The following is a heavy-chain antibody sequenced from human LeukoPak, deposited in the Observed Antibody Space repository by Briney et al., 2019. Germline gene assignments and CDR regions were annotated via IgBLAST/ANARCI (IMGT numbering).Heavy chain of an antibody. CDR1: GYTLTELS. CDR3: ATGPPTIFGVVIHAFDY. J-gene: IGHJ4*02. Sequence: GASVKVSCKVSGYTLTELSMHWVRQAPGKGLEWMGGFDPEDGETIYAQKFQGRVTMTEDTSTDTAYMELSSLRSEDTAVYYCATGPPTIFGVVIHAFDYWGQGTLVTVSS. D-gene: IGHD3-3*01. CDR2: FDPEDGET. V-gene: IGHV1-24*01.